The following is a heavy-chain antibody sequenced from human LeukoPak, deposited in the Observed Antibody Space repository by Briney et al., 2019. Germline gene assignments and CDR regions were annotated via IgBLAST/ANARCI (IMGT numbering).Heavy chain of an antibody. CDR3: AVGVDYDILTGYRPDY. Sequence: ASVKVSCKASGYTFTSYAMHWVRQAPGQRLEWMGWINAGNGNTKYSQEFQGRVTITRDTSASTAYMELSSLRSEGTAVYYCAVGVDYDILTGYRPDYWGQGTLVTVSS. CDR1: GYTFTSYA. V-gene: IGHV1-3*03. CDR2: INAGNGNT. D-gene: IGHD3-9*01. J-gene: IGHJ4*02.